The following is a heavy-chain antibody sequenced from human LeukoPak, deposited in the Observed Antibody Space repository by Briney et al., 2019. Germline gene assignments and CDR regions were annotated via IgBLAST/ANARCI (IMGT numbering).Heavy chain of an antibody. J-gene: IGHJ4*02. Sequence: GGSLRLSCAASGFTVSSNYMSWVRQAPGKGLEWVANIKQDGSGKYYVDSVKGRFTISRDNAKNSLYLQMNSLRAEDTVVYYCARDVSRISDYWGQGTLVTVSS. CDR3: ARDVSRISDY. CDR1: GFTVSSNY. CDR2: IKQDGSGK. V-gene: IGHV3-7*01. D-gene: IGHD2-15*01.